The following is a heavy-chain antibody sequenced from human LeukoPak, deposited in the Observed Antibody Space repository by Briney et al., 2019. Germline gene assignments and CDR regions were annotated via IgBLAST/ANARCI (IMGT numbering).Heavy chain of an antibody. V-gene: IGHV3-21*01. J-gene: IGHJ4*02. CDR1: GFTFSSYS. CDR3: GRDPDHGAVDY. CDR2: ISSSSSYI. Sequence: GGSLRLSCAASGFTFSSYSMNWVRQAPGRGLEWVSSISSSSSYIFYADSVKGRFTISRDNAKNSLFLQMSSLRVEDTAVYYCGRDPDHGAVDYWGQGTLVTVSS. D-gene: IGHD3-16*01.